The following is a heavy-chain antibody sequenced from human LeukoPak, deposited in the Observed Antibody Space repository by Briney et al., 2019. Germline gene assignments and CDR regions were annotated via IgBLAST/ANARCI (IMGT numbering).Heavy chain of an antibody. J-gene: IGHJ4*02. CDR3: GSSAPRIVGASKGPSD. V-gene: IGHV3-23*01. Sequence: GGSLRLSCAVSGFTFSSYAMSWVRQAPGKGLEWVSVISGSGGTTYYSDSVKGRFTISRDNPKNTLYLQMNSLRAEDTAVYYCGSSAPRIVGASKGPSDWGQGTLVTVSS. CDR1: GFTFSSYA. CDR2: ISGSGGTT. D-gene: IGHD1-26*01.